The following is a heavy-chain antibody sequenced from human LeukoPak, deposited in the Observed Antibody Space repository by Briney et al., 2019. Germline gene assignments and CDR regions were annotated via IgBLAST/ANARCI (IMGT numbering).Heavy chain of an antibody. D-gene: IGHD3-9*01. J-gene: IGHJ2*01. Sequence: SETLSLTCTVSGGSIISRSDYWGWIRQPPGEGLEWIGNVYYSGDTYYNTSLQSRVTISVDTSKSQFSLTLNSVTAADTAVYYCARCPYDLLTGFSKWFFDLWGRGALVTVSS. V-gene: IGHV4-39*01. CDR3: ARCPYDLLTGFSKWFFDL. CDR2: VYYSGDT. CDR1: GGSIISRSDY.